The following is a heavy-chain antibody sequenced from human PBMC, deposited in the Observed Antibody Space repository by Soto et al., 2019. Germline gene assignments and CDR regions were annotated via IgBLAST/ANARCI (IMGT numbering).Heavy chain of an antibody. CDR2: ISAYNGNT. CDR3: ARVFWQLGWPNWFDP. V-gene: IGHV1-18*01. Sequence: ASVKVSCKASGYTFTSYVISWVRQAPGQGPEWMGWISAYNGNTNYAQKLQGRVTMTTDTSTSTAYMELRSLRSDDTAVYYCARVFWQLGWPNWFDPWGQGTLVTVSS. CDR1: GYTFTSYV. D-gene: IGHD1-26*01. J-gene: IGHJ5*02.